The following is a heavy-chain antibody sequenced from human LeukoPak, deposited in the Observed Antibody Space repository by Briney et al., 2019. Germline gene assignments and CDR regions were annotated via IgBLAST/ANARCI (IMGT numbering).Heavy chain of an antibody. D-gene: IGHD6-13*01. V-gene: IGHV3-21*01. J-gene: IGHJ5*02. CDR3: ARGPFKAYSSSWYIGWFDP. CDR1: GFTFSSYS. CDR2: ISSSSSYI. Sequence: GGSLRLSCAASGFTFSSYSMNWVRQAPGKGLEWVSSISSSSSYIYYADSVKGRFTISGDNAKNSLYLQMNSLRAEDTAVYYCARGPFKAYSSSWYIGWFDPWGQGTLVTVSS.